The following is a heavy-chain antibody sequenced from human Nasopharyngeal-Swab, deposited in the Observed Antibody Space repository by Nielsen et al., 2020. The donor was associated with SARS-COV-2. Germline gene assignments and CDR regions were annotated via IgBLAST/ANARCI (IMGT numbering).Heavy chain of an antibody. Sequence: GSLRLSCTVSGDSIAYSTFYWGWLRQPPGKGLEWIGNIYYNGNTYQNPSLKSRLTISVDKSKNQFSLQLSSVTAADTAVYYCVRSSSWYYFDYWAQGTQVTVSS. V-gene: IGHV4-39*01. CDR2: IYYNGNT. CDR1: GDSIAYSTFY. D-gene: IGHD6-13*01. J-gene: IGHJ4*02. CDR3: VRSSSWYYFDY.